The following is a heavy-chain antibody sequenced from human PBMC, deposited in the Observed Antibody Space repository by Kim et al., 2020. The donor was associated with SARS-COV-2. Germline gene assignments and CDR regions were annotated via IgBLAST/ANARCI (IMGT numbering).Heavy chain of an antibody. J-gene: IGHJ6*02. CDR1: GFTFSSYE. V-gene: IGHV3-48*03. CDR2: IGISGTTI. Sequence: GGSLRLSCAASGFTFSSYEMNWVRQAPGKGLEWVSYIGISGTTIYYADSVKGRFTISRDNAKNSLYLQMNSLRAEDTALYYCARDLGRGDIRSYYYYGMDIWGQGTTVTVSS. CDR3: ARDLGRGDIRSYYYYGMDI. D-gene: IGHD3-9*01.